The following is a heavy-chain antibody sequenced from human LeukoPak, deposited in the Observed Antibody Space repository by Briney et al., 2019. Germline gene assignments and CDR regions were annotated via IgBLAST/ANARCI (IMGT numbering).Heavy chain of an antibody. CDR1: GFSFSSTW. Sequence: GGSLRLSCAASGFSFSSTWMHWVRQVPGKGLEWVSYISSSGSTIYYADSVKGRFTISRDNAKNSLYLQMNSLRAEDTAVYYCARGVDTAMVFAFDIWGQGTMVTVSS. CDR2: ISSSGSTI. J-gene: IGHJ3*02. V-gene: IGHV3-48*04. D-gene: IGHD5-18*01. CDR3: ARGVDTAMVFAFDI.